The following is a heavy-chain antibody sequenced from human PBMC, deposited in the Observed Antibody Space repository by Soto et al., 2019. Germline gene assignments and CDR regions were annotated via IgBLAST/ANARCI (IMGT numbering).Heavy chain of an antibody. CDR2: IYYSGST. J-gene: IGHJ4*02. V-gene: IGHV4-31*01. Sequence: QVQLQESGPGLVKPSQTLSLTCTVSGDSISSGGYYWSWIRQHPGKGLEWIGYIYYSGSTYYNPSLKSLVIISVDTSKNQCSLKLSSVTAADTAVYYCARGSTVAAILFDCWGQGTLVTVSS. CDR1: GDSISSGGYY. CDR3: ARGSTVAAILFDC. D-gene: IGHD2-15*01.